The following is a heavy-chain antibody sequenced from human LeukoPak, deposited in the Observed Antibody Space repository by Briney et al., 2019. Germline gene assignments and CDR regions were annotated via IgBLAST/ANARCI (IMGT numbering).Heavy chain of an antibody. CDR1: GYTFIDFW. V-gene: IGHV5-51*01. Sequence: GESLKISCKSSGYTFIDFWIDRVRQMPGKGLEWVGSIYPGDSETRYSPSFQGQVTISADKSISTAYLQWGRLKASDTAMYYCAISQQGDCVDESCFWFDSWGQGTLVPVSS. J-gene: IGHJ5*01. CDR2: IYPGDSET. CDR3: AISQQGDCVDESCFWFDS. D-gene: IGHD2-15*01.